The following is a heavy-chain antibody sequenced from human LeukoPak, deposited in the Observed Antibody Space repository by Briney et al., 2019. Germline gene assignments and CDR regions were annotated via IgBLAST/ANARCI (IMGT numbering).Heavy chain of an antibody. CDR1: GFTFSNHG. Sequence: TGGSLRLSCAASGFTFSNHGMNWVRQAPGKGLEWVSGISPSGDIRYYADSVKGRFTISRDNSKNTLYLQMGSLRAEDMAVYYCARDYYDSSGYPSGALDYWGQGTLVTVSS. CDR3: ARDYYDSSGYPSGALDY. CDR2: ISPSGDIR. V-gene: IGHV3-23*01. J-gene: IGHJ4*02. D-gene: IGHD3-22*01.